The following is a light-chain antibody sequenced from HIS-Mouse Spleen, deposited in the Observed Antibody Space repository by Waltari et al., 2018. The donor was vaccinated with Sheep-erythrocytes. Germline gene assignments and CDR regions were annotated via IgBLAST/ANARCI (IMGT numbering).Light chain of an antibody. CDR1: SRDVGSYNL. Sequence: QSALTQPASVSGSPGQSITISCTGTSRDVGSYNLVSWYHQHPGKAPKLMIYEGSKPPSGVSNRFSGSKSGHTASLTISGLQAEDEADYYCCSYAGSSTPWVFGGGTTLTVL. CDR2: EGS. J-gene: IGLJ3*02. V-gene: IGLV2-23*01. CDR3: CSYAGSSTPWV.